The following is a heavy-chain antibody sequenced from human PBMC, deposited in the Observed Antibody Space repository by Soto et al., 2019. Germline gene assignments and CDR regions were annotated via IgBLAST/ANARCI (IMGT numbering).Heavy chain of an antibody. J-gene: IGHJ4*02. CDR2: ISRGGTTI. V-gene: IGHV3-48*03. Sequence: PGGSLRLSCTTSGFTFGDYALSWVRQAPGKGLEWVSYISRGGTTIYYADSVKGRFTISRDNAKNSLVLQMNSLRADDTAIYYCARALDFWSGYLSDWGQGTLVTVSS. D-gene: IGHD3-3*01. CDR3: ARALDFWSGYLSD. CDR1: GFTFGDYA.